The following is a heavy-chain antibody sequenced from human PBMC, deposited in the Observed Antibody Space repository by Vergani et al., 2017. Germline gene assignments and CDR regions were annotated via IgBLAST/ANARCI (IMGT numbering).Heavy chain of an antibody. D-gene: IGHD3-10*01. Sequence: QVQLQQWGAGLLKPSETLSLTCAVYGGSFSGYYWSWIRQPPGKGLEWIGEINHSGSTNYNPSLKSRVTISVDTSKKQFSLKLSSVTAADTAVYYCARSRSRLRFDYYYGMDVWGQGTTVTVSS. CDR3: ARSRSRLRFDYYYGMDV. CDR2: INHSGST. CDR1: GGSFSGYY. J-gene: IGHJ6*02. V-gene: IGHV4-34*01.